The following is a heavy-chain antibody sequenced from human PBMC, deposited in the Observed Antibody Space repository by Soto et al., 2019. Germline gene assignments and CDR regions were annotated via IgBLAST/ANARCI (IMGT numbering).Heavy chain of an antibody. D-gene: IGHD4-17*01. V-gene: IGHV4-31*03. CDR3: ARDRFPDYGDYRTFLPIWYFDL. CDR2: IYYSGST. J-gene: IGHJ2*01. CDR1: GGSISSGGYY. Sequence: QVQLQESGPGLVKPSQTLSLTCTVSGGSISSGGYYWSWIRQHPGKGLEWIGYIYYSGSTYYNPSLKSRVTISVDTSKNQFSLKLSSVTAADTAVYYCARDRFPDYGDYRTFLPIWYFDLWGRGTLVTVSS.